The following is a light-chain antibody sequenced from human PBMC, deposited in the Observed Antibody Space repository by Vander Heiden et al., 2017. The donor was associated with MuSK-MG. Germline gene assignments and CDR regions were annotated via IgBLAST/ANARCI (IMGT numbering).Light chain of an antibody. V-gene: IGKV1-NL1*01. J-gene: IGKJ4*01. CDR3: QQYYSNPPIT. CDR2: AAS. CDR1: QGISNS. Sequence: DIQMTQSPSSLSASVGDRVTITCRASQGISNSLAWYQQKPGKAPKLLLYAASRLESGVPSRFSGSGYGTDYTLTISSRQPEDFASYYCQQYYSNPPITFGGGTKVEIK.